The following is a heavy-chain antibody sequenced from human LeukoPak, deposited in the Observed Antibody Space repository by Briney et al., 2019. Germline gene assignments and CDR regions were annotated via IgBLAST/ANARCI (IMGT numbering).Heavy chain of an antibody. CDR1: GFTFSSYS. J-gene: IGHJ4*02. CDR3: ARGPTPYSGSYSLPDY. Sequence: GGSLRLSCAASGFTFSSYSMNWVRQAPGKGLEWVSYISSSSSTIYYADSVKGRFTISRDNAKNSLYLQMNSLRAEDTAVYYCARGPTPYSGSYSLPDYWGQGTLVTVSS. D-gene: IGHD1-26*01. CDR2: ISSSSSTI. V-gene: IGHV3-48*04.